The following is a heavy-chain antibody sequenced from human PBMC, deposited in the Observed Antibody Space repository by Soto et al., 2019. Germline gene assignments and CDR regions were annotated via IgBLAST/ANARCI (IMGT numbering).Heavy chain of an antibody. V-gene: IGHV3-21*01. CDR2: ISSSSSYI. Sequence: PGGSLRLSCAASGFTFSSYSMNWVRQAPGKGLEWVSSISSSSSYIYYADSVKGRFTISRDNAKNSLYLQMNSLRAEDTAVYYCARDMADYDRMGWGIGGFDIWGQGTMVTVSS. CDR3: ARDMADYDRMGWGIGGFDI. CDR1: GFTFSSYS. D-gene: IGHD3-22*01. J-gene: IGHJ3*02.